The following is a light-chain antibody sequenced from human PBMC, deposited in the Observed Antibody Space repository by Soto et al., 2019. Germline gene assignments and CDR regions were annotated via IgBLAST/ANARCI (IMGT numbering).Light chain of an antibody. CDR1: QSGSSN. CDR3: QQYNNWPVT. J-gene: IGKJ1*01. Sequence: EIVMTQSPATLSVSPGERAKLSCRASQSGSSNLAWYQQKPGQAPRLLIYGASTRATGIPARFSDSGSGTQFTLTICSLQPEDLALYYCQQYNNWPVTCGQGTKV. V-gene: IGKV3-15*01. CDR2: GAS.